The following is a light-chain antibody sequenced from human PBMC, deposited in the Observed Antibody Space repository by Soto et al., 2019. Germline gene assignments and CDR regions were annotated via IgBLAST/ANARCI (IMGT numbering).Light chain of an antibody. V-gene: IGKV1-39*01. CDR2: AAS. J-gene: IGKJ2*01. CDR3: QQSRGT. Sequence: DIPMTQSPSSLSASVGDRVTITCRASQSISSYLNWYQQKPGKAPKLLIYAASSLQSGVPSRFSGSGSGTDFTLTISSLQPEDFATYYCQQSRGTFGQGTKLEIK. CDR1: QSISSY.